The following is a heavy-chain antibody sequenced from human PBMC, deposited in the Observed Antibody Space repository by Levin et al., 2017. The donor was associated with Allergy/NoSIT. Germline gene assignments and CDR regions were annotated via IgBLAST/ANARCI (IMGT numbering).Heavy chain of an antibody. Sequence: GGSLRLSCTASGSTFSTFFMHWVRQAPGKGLEWVAATSHDESDKYYAGSVKGRFTISRDNSKNTLYLQLNSLRPEDTAMYYCARFGGVSVAWGQGTLVTVSS. J-gene: IGHJ5*02. CDR1: GSTFSTFF. CDR2: TSHDESDK. CDR3: ARFGGVSVA. D-gene: IGHD3-16*01. V-gene: IGHV3-30-3*01.